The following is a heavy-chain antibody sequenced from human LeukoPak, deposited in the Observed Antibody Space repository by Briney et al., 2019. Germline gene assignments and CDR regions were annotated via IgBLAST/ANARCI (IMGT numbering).Heavy chain of an antibody. CDR1: GGPISSGDYY. D-gene: IGHD5-24*01. V-gene: IGHV4-30-4*08. J-gene: IGHJ3*02. Sequence: SQTLSLTCTVSGGPISSGDYYWSWIRQPPGKGLEWIGYIYYSGSTYYNPSLKSRVTISVDTSKNQFSLKLSSVTAADTAVYYCAREPRVATIRDAFDIWGQGTMVTVSS. CDR2: IYYSGST. CDR3: AREPRVATIRDAFDI.